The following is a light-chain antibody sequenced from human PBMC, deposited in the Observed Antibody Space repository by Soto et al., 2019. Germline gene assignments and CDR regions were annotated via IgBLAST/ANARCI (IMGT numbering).Light chain of an antibody. Sequence: EIVLTQSPGTLSLSPGDRATLSYRASQSVSRSYLGWYQQKPGQAPRLLMYGASIRAAGVPDRFSGSGSGTEFTLTISRLEPEDFTVYYCHHYETFGQGTKVDIK. J-gene: IGKJ1*01. V-gene: IGKV3-20*01. CDR2: GAS. CDR1: QSVSRSY. CDR3: HHYET.